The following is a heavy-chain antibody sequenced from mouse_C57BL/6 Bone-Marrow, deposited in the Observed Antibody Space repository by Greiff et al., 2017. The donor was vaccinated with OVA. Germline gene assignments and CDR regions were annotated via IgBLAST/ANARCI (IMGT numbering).Heavy chain of an antibody. CDR3: ARVAYYSNYDVDY. CDR1: GFTFSDYG. V-gene: IGHV5-15*01. J-gene: IGHJ2*01. Sequence: EVKLMESGGGLVQPGGSLKLSCAASGFTFSDYGMEWVRQAPRKGPEWVAFLSNLAYSIYYADTVTGRFTISRENAKNTLYLEMSSLRSEDTAMYYCARVAYYSNYDVDYWGQGTTLTVSS. CDR2: LSNLAYSI. D-gene: IGHD2-5*01.